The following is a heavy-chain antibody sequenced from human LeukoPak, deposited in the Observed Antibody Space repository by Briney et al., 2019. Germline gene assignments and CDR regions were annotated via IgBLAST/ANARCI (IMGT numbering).Heavy chain of an antibody. D-gene: IGHD2-2*01. V-gene: IGHV4-38-2*02. CDR2: IYHSGST. Sequence: SETLSLTCTVSGYSISSGYYWGWIRQPPGKGLEWIGSIYHSGSTYYNPSLKSRVTISVDTSKNQFSLKLSSVTAADTAVYYCARDRGPAAAIFDYRGQGTLVTVSS. CDR1: GYSISSGYY. J-gene: IGHJ4*02. CDR3: ARDRGPAAAIFDY.